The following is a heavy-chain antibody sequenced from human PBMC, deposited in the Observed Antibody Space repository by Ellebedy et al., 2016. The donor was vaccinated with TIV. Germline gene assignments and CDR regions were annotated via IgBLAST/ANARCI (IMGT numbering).Heavy chain of an antibody. V-gene: IGHV3-74*01. Sequence: GESLKISCAASGFTFSSYWMHWVRQAPGTGLVWVSRINSDGSSTSYADSVKGRFTSSRDNAKNTLYLQMNGLRAEDTAVYYCARTQFTSGGSCYSLWGQGTLVTVSS. CDR1: GFTFSSYW. D-gene: IGHD2-15*01. CDR2: INSDGSST. J-gene: IGHJ4*02. CDR3: ARTQFTSGGSCYSL.